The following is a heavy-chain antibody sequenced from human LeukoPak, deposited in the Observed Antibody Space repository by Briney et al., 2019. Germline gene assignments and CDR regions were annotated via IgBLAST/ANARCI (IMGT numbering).Heavy chain of an antibody. CDR2: INTDGSST. CDR1: GFTFNTYW. J-gene: IGHJ4*02. CDR3: ARTLNWAFDV. D-gene: IGHD7-27*01. V-gene: IGHV3-74*01. Sequence: GGSLRLSCAASGFTFNTYWMHWVRQAPGKGLVWVSRINTDGSSTNYADSVKGRFTISRDNANNTLYLQMNSLRAEDTAVYYCARTLNWAFDVWGQGTLVTVSS.